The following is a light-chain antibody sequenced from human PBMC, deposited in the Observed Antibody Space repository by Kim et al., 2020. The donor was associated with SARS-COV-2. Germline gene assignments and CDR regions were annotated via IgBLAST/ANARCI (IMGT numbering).Light chain of an antibody. CDR2: GAY. CDR1: QSVKSN. Sequence: VPPGKTATRSCGARQSVKSNFAWYQQRPGQAPRLLSYGAYARASGIPARFSGSGCGTEFTLPLSSLKSEDFAVYYCQEYNNWPRTVGQRAKVDIK. CDR3: QEYNNWPRT. V-gene: IGKV3-15*01. J-gene: IGKJ1*01.